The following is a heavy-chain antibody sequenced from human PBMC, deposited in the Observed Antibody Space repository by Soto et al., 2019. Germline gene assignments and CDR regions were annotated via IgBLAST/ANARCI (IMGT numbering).Heavy chain of an antibody. Sequence: QITVKESGPTLVKPKQTLTLTCTFSGFSLTTGGVGVGWIRQPPGKALECLALIYWDDDKRYSPSLQSRLSITKDTSKNQVVLTMTNVDPVDTATYYCAHIPNYYQYDWFDPWGQGTLVSVSS. CDR3: AHIPNYYQYDWFDP. J-gene: IGHJ5*02. CDR1: GFSLTTGGVG. CDR2: IYWDDDK. D-gene: IGHD3-16*01. V-gene: IGHV2-5*02.